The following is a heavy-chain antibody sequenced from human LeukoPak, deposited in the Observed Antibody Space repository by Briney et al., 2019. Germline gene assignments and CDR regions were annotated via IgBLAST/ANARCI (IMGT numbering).Heavy chain of an antibody. Sequence: GGSLRLSCAASGFTFSSYSMNWVRQAPGKGLEWVLAISGSGGSTYYADSVKGRFTISRDNSKNTLYLQMNSLRAEDTAVYYCAKDLSELYNWFDPWGQGTLVTVSS. D-gene: IGHD1-26*01. CDR1: GFTFSSYS. V-gene: IGHV3-23*01. J-gene: IGHJ5*02. CDR3: AKDLSELYNWFDP. CDR2: ISGSGGST.